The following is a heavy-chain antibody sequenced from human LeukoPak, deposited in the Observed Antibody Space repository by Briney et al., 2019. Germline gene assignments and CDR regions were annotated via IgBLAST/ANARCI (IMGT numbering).Heavy chain of an antibody. CDR2: INPNSGDT. CDR1: GYTFTVYY. V-gene: IGHV1-2*02. Sequence: ASVKVSCKASGYTFTVYYMHWVRQAPGQGLEWMGWINPNSGDTNYAQNFQGRVTMTRDTSVSTAYMELSRLRSDDTAVHYCARCPHRRGSCPHFDYWGQGTLVTVSS. CDR3: ARCPHRRGSCPHFDY. J-gene: IGHJ4*02. D-gene: IGHD2-2*01.